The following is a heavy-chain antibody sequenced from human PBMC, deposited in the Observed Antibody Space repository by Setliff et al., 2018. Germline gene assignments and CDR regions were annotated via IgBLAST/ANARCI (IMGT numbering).Heavy chain of an antibody. CDR2: TRNKANSYTT. CDR3: ARGCGFQTTGACFDGFTL. V-gene: IGHV3-72*01. J-gene: IGHJ4*03. CDR1: GFTFSDHY. D-gene: IGHD2-8*02. Sequence: PGGSLRLSCAASGFTFSDHYMDWVRQAPGKGLEWVGRTRNKANSYTTEYAASVKGRFTIARDNSKNSVYLQMNSLKTEDAAVYFCARGCGFQTTGACFDGFTLWGQGTLVTVSS.